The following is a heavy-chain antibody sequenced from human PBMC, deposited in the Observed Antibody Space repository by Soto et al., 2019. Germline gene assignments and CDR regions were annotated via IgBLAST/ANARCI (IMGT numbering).Heavy chain of an antibody. CDR1: GYTFTSYA. V-gene: IGHV1-3*01. J-gene: IGHJ6*02. CDR2: INAGNGNT. CDR3: ARFDCSGGSCYPNYYYHRMDV. D-gene: IGHD2-15*01. Sequence: VASVKVSCKASGYTFTSYAMHWVRQAPGQRLEWMGWINAGNGNTKYSQKFQGRVTITRDTSASTAYMELSSLRSEDTAVYYCARFDCSGGSCYPNYYYHRMDVWGQGTTVTVSS.